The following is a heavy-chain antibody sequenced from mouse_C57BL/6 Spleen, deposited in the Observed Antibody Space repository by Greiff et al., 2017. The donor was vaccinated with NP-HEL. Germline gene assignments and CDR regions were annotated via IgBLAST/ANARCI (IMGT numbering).Heavy chain of an antibody. V-gene: IGHV2-2*01. CDR1: GFSLPSYG. Sequence: LQHSGPCLVPPSQSLSITCTVSGFSLPSYGVHLFRHSPGKGLEWLGVIWSGGSSDYNAAFISRLSISKDNSKSQVFFKMNSLQADDTAIYYCARTVVEAMDYWGQGTSVTVSS. CDR3: ARTVVEAMDY. J-gene: IGHJ4*01. D-gene: IGHD1-1*01. CDR2: IWSGGSS.